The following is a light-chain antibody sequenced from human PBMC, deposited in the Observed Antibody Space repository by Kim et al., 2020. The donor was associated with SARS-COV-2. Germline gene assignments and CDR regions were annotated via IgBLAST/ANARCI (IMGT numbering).Light chain of an antibody. CDR3: QSYDSSNVV. V-gene: IGLV6-57*03. J-gene: IGLJ3*02. CDR2: EDK. Sequence: GKTVPIAPSRRSGSIASNYVQGDQQRPGSAPITVIYEDKQRPSGVPDRFSGSIDRSSKSASLIISGLKTEDEADYFCQSYDSSNVVFGGGTQLTVL. CDR1: SGSIASNY.